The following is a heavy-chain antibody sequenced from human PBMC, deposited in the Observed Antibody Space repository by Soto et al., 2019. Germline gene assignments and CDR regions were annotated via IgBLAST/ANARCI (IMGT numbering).Heavy chain of an antibody. CDR1: AVTCSTYS. V-gene: IGHV3-48*02. Sequence: GALGLSCSAAAVTCSTYSMNLARQPPGKGLEWIAYISIGSTTIFYADSVKGRFTISRDDAKSSLYLQMNSLRDEDTAVYYCASDNGMAGSFDPWGQGTLVTGSS. D-gene: IGHD2-8*01. CDR3: ASDNGMAGSFDP. J-gene: IGHJ5*02. CDR2: ISIGSTTI.